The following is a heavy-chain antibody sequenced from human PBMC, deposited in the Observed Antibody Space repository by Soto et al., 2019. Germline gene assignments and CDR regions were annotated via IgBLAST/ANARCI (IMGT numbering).Heavy chain of an antibody. Sequence: ASVKVSCKASGYTFTNYGISWVRQAPGQGLEWMGWISAYNGNTDYAQKFQGRVTMTTDISATTAYMELRSLKASDTAMYYCARHVMGARGWVDEPLWGQGTLVTVSS. CDR2: ISAYNGNT. V-gene: IGHV1-18*01. CDR3: ARHVMGARGWVDEPL. J-gene: IGHJ4*02. D-gene: IGHD1-26*01. CDR1: GYTFTNYG.